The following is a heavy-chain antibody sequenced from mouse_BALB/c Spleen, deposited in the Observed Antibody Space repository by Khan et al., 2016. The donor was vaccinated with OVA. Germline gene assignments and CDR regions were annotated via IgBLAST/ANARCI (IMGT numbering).Heavy chain of an antibody. J-gene: IGHJ2*01. D-gene: IGHD1-2*01. Sequence: VQLQQSGPGLVKPSQSLSLTCTVTGYSITSGYGWNWIRQFPGNKLEWMGYISYSGSTNYNPSLKSRISITRDTSKNQFFLQLNSVTTEDTATYYCARTARIKYWGQGTTLAVSS. CDR3: ARTARIKY. CDR2: ISYSGST. V-gene: IGHV3-2*02. CDR1: GYSITSGYG.